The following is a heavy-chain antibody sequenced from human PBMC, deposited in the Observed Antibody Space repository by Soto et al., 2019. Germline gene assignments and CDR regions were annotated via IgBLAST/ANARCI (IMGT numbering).Heavy chain of an antibody. CDR3: TRDQPEMAFDY. Sequence: QVQLVESGGGVVQPGRSLRLSCAASGFTFSSYAMHWVRQSPGKGLEWVAVISYDGSNKYYADSVKGRFTISRDNSKNTLHLQMNSLRAEDTAVYYCTRDQPEMAFDYWGQGTLVTVSS. J-gene: IGHJ4*02. V-gene: IGHV3-30-3*01. CDR1: GFTFSSYA. CDR2: ISYDGSNK.